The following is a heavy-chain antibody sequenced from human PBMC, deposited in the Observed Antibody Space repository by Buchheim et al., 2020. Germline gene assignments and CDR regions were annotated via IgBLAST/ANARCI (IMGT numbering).Heavy chain of an antibody. Sequence: QLQLQESGSGLVKPSQTLSLTCAVSGGSISSGGYSWSWIRQPPGKGLEWIGYIYHSGSTYYNPSLKSRVTISVARSKNQFSLKLSSVTAADTAVYYCARGVVVVPAATPRGYYFDYWGQGTL. D-gene: IGHD2-2*02. CDR1: GGSISSGGYS. V-gene: IGHV4-30-2*01. J-gene: IGHJ4*02. CDR2: IYHSGST. CDR3: ARGVVVVPAATPRGYYFDY.